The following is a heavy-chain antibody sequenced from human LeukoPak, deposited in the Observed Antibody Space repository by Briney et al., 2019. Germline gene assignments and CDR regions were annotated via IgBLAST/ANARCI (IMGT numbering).Heavy chain of an antibody. D-gene: IGHD2-15*01. Sequence: GGSLRLSCATSGFTLSSYAMTWVRQAPGKGLEWVSAVGGGSVGTYYADSVKGRFTLLRDSSKNTVYLQMNSLRAEDTAVYYCARDGGLNTNFDYWGQGTLVTVSS. CDR2: VGGGSVGT. CDR3: ARDGGLNTNFDY. CDR1: GFTLSSYA. J-gene: IGHJ4*02. V-gene: IGHV3-23*01.